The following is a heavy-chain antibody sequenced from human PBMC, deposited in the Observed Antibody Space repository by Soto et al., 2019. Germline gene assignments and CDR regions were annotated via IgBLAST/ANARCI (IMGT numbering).Heavy chain of an antibody. CDR1: GGTFSSDS. D-gene: IGHD2-15*01. J-gene: IGHJ4*02. V-gene: IGHV1-69*13. CDR2: IIPMFDTP. Sequence: SVKVSCKASGGTFSSDSFSWVRQAPGQGLEWMGGIIPMFDTPIYAQKFQDRVTITADESTSTAYTQLSSLRSGDTAVYYCARSGGLDRDFNYWGQGSLVTVSS. CDR3: ARSGGLDRDFNY.